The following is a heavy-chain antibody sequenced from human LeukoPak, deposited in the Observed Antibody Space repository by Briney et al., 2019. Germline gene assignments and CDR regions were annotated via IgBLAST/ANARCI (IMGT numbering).Heavy chain of an antibody. J-gene: IGHJ4*02. CDR1: GYTFTSYG. CDR3: ARDFVYDSSGYPLRPFDY. CDR2: ISAYNGNT. Sequence: SVKVSCKASGYTFTSYGISWVRQAPGQGLEWMGWISAYNGNTNYAQKLQGRVTMTTDTSTSTAYMELRSLRSDDTAVYYCARDFVYDSSGYPLRPFDYWGQGTLVTVSS. D-gene: IGHD3-22*01. V-gene: IGHV1-18*01.